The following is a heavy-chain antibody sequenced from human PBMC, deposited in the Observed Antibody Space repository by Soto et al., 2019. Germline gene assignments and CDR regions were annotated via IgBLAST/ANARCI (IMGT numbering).Heavy chain of an antibody. CDR3: ARAVVDDAFDS. CDR2: IYYSGST. CDR1: GCSISSGDYY. V-gene: IGHV4-30-4*01. J-gene: IGHJ3*02. Sequence: PSETLSLTCTVSGCSISSGDYYWSWILHPPGKGLEWIGYIYYSGSTYYNPSLKSRVTISVDTSKNQFSLKLSSVTAADTAVYYCARAVVDDAFDSCGKGTMDTV.